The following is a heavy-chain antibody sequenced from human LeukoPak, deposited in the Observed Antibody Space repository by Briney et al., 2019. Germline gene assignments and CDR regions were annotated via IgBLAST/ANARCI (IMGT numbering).Heavy chain of an antibody. D-gene: IGHD3-22*01. Sequence: TSSETLSLTCTVSGGSVSSGSYYWSWIRQPPGKGLEWIGEINHSGSTNYNPSLKSRVTISVDTSKNQFSLKLSSVTAADTAVYYCARGDYYDSSGYYWDYWGQGTLVTVSS. J-gene: IGHJ4*02. CDR1: GGSVSSGSYY. V-gene: IGHV4-61*01. CDR3: ARGDYYDSSGYYWDY. CDR2: INHSGST.